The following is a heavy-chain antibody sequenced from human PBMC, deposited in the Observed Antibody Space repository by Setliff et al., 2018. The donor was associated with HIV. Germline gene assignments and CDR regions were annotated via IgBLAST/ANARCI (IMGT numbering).Heavy chain of an antibody. CDR1: GVSIGNFY. D-gene: IGHD2-15*01. CDR3: ARRGTIWHGVDYHYMDV. Sequence: KASETLSLTCTVSGVSIGNFYWSWVRQSPGRGLGWIGFIFFTGTTNYNPSLKSRVTISVDTSKNQFSLNLTSVTAADTAVYYCARRGTIWHGVDYHYMDVWGKGTTVTVSS. CDR2: IFFTGTT. J-gene: IGHJ6*03. V-gene: IGHV4-59*08.